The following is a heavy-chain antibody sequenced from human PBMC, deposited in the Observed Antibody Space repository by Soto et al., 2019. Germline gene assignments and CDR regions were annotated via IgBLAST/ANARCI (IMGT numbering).Heavy chain of an antibody. CDR2: IKQDGSEK. Sequence: GGSLRLSCVASGFTFSSYAMSWVRQAPGRGLEWVANIKQDGSEKYYVDSVKGRFTISRDNAKNSLYLQMNSLRAEDTAVYYCARDQSIVATQGHMDVWGKGTTVTVSS. V-gene: IGHV3-7*01. CDR1: GFTFSSYA. D-gene: IGHD5-12*01. J-gene: IGHJ6*03. CDR3: ARDQSIVATQGHMDV.